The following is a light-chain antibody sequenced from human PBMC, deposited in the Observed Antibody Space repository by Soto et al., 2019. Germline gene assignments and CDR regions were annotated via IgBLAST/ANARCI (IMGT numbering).Light chain of an antibody. CDR1: QSVSSN. V-gene: IGKV3-15*01. CDR3: QHYSGWPPV. Sequence: EIVLSQSPGTLSLSPGERATLSCRASQSVSSNLAWYQQKPGQAPRLLIYQTSARATGIPARFSGSGSGTDFTLTISSLQSEDFAVYYCQHYSGWPPVFGQGTKVYI. J-gene: IGKJ2*01. CDR2: QTS.